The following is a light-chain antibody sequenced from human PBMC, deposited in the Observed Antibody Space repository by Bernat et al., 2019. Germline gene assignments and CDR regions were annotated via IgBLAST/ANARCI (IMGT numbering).Light chain of an antibody. CDR3: APWDDSLSGRV. Sequence: QSVLTQPPSASGTPGQRVTISCSGSSSNIGSNYVYWYQQFPGTAPKLLIYSNSQRPSGVPDRFSGSKSGTSASLAISGLRSEDEADYYCAPWDDSLSGRVFGGGTKLTVL. J-gene: IGLJ3*02. CDR1: SSNIGSNY. V-gene: IGLV1-47*02. CDR2: SNS.